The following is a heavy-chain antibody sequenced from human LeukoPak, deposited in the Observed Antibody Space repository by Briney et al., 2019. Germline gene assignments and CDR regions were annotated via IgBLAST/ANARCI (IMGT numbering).Heavy chain of an antibody. D-gene: IGHD6-19*01. CDR2: IYYSGST. CDR1: GGSFSGYY. CDR3: ARDKSSGWYENHFDY. J-gene: IGHJ4*02. V-gene: IGHV4-59*12. Sequence: SETLSLTCAVYGGSFSGYYWSWIRQPPGKGLEWIGYIYYSGSTNYNPSLKSRVTISVDTSKNQFSLKLSSVTAADTAVYYCARDKSSGWYENHFDYWGQGTLVTVSS.